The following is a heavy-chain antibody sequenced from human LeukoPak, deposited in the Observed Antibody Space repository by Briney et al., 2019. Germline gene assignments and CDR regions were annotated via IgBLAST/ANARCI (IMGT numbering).Heavy chain of an antibody. V-gene: IGHV7-4-1*02. D-gene: IGHD2-2*01. Sequence: GASVKVSCKASGYTFTSYAMNWVRQAPGQGLEWTGWINTNTGNPTYAQGFTGRFVFSLDTSVSTAYLQISSLKAEDTAVYYCARNLRYCSSTSCRGNWFDPWGQGTLVTVSS. CDR2: INTNTGNP. CDR3: ARNLRYCSSTSCRGNWFDP. CDR1: GYTFTSYA. J-gene: IGHJ5*02.